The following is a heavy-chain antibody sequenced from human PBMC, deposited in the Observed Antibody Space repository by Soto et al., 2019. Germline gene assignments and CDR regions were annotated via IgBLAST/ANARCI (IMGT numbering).Heavy chain of an antibody. D-gene: IGHD3-9*01. V-gene: IGHV4-31*03. CDR3: ARGDVLRYFDWLNWFDP. CDR2: IYYSGST. J-gene: IGHJ5*02. CDR1: GGSISSGGYY. Sequence: SETLSLTCTVSGGSISSGGYYWSWIRQHPGKGLEWIGYIYYSGSTYYNPSLKSRVTISVDTSKNQFSLKLSSVTAADTAAYYCARGDVLRYFDWLNWFDPWGQGTLVTVSS.